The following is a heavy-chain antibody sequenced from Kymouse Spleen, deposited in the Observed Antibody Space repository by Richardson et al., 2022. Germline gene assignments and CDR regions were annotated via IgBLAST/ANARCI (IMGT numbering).Heavy chain of an antibody. J-gene: IGHJ6*02. CDR3: ARDLDSSGWDYYYYYGMDV. CDR1: GFTFSSYS. V-gene: IGHV3-21*03. Sequence: EVQLVESGGGLVKPGGSLRLSCAASGFTFSSYSMNWVRQAPGKGLEWVSSISSSSSYIYYADSVKGRFTISRDNAKNSLYLQMNSLRAEDTAVYYCARDLDSSGWDYYYYYGMDVWGQGTTVTVSS. D-gene: IGHD6-19*01. CDR2: ISSSSSYI.